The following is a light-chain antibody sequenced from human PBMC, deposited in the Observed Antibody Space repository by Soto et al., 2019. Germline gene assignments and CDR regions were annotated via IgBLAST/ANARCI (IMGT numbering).Light chain of an antibody. J-gene: IGKJ1*01. V-gene: IGKV1-5*03. CDR3: QQYNSYSWT. CDR1: QSISSW. Sequence: TQSPSTLSASKRDRVTITCRASQSISSWLAWYQQKPGKAPKLLIYKASSLESGVPSRFSGSGSGTEFTLTISSLQPDDFATYYCQQYNSYSWTFGQGTKV. CDR2: KAS.